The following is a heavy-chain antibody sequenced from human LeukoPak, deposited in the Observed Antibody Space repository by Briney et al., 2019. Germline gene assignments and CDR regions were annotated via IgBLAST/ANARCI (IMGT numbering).Heavy chain of an antibody. D-gene: IGHD2-2*01. V-gene: IGHV3-11*04. Sequence: PGGSLRLSCAASGFTFSDYYMSWIRQAPGKGLEWVSYISSSSSTIYYADSVKGRFTISRDNAKNSLYLQMNSLRAEDTAVYYCARVGYCSSTSCRSQKWGQGTLVTVSS. CDR1: GFTFSDYY. J-gene: IGHJ4*02. CDR2: ISSSSSTI. CDR3: ARVGYCSSTSCRSQK.